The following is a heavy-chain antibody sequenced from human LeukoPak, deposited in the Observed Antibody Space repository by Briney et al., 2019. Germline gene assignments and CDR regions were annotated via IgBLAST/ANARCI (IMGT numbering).Heavy chain of an antibody. CDR1: GFTFSSYW. V-gene: IGHV3-7*01. D-gene: IGHD3-10*01. CDR2: IKQDGSEK. CDR3: ARDLGDCGRAPVPASYYFDY. Sequence: GGSLRLSCAASGFTFSSYWMSWVRQAPGKGLEWVANIKQDGSEKYYVDSVKGRFTISRDNAKNSLYLQMNSLRAEDTAVYYCARDLGDCGRAPVPASYYFDYWGQGTLVTVSS. J-gene: IGHJ4*02.